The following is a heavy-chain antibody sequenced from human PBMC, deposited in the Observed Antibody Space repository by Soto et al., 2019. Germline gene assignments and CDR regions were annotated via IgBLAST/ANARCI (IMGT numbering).Heavy chain of an antibody. J-gene: IGHJ4*02. CDR2: INHSGST. V-gene: IGHV4-34*01. CDR1: GGSFSGYY. Sequence: SETLSLTCAVYGGSFSGYYWSWIRQPPGKGLEWIGEINHSGSTNYNPSLKSRVTISVDTSKNQFSLKLSSVTAADTAVYYCARALTSHPVIAFDYWGQGTLVTAPQ. D-gene: IGHD2-21*01. CDR3: ARALTSHPVIAFDY.